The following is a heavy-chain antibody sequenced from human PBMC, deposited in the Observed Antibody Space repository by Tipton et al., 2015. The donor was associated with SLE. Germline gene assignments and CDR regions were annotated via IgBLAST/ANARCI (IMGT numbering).Heavy chain of an antibody. V-gene: IGHV4-34*01. Sequence: LRLSCAVYGGSFCGYYWSWIRQPPGKGLEWMGDINHSGSTNYNPSLKSRVPISIDTSKNQFSLHLTSVTAADTAVYYCARPPSYISPSEVLFDSWGQGMLVTVSS. D-gene: IGHD6-6*01. CDR1: GGSFCGYY. CDR3: ARPPSYISPSEVLFDS. J-gene: IGHJ4*02. CDR2: INHSGST.